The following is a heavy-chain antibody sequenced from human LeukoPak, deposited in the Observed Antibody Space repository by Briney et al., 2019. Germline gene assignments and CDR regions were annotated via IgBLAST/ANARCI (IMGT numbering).Heavy chain of an antibody. J-gene: IGHJ4*02. CDR2: IIPIFGTA. CDR1: GGTFSSYA. Sequence: ASVKVSCKASGGTFSSYAISWVRQAPGQGLEWMGGIIPIFGTANYAQKFQGRATITADESTSTAYMELSSLRSEDTAVYYCARDLPYYDSSGPHFDYWGQGTLVTVSS. CDR3: ARDLPYYDSSGPHFDY. D-gene: IGHD3-22*01. V-gene: IGHV1-69*13.